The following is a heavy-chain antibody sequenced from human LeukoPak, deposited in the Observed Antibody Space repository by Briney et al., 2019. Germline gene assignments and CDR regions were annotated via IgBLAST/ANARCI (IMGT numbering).Heavy chain of an antibody. CDR3: ARVGYNGFGVLDY. CDR2: IYRGGSA. CDR1: GDSISNSRW. V-gene: IGHV4-4*02. D-gene: IGHD1-26*01. Sequence: PSETLSLTCTVSGDSISNSRWWTWARHSPGKGLEWIGEIYRGGSAKYNPSLKSRVTMSMDKSKNQFSLELNSVTAADTAVYYCARVGYNGFGVLDYWGQGNLVTVSS. J-gene: IGHJ4*02.